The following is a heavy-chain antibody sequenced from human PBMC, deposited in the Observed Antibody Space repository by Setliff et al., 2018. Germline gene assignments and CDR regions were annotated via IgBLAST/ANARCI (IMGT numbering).Heavy chain of an antibody. Sequence: GGSLRLSCATSGFTFSTHAMHWARQAPGKGLDWVAMIWSDGNTTYYADSVKGRFTVSRDNSKNTLYLQMNSLRVEDTAVYYCARADVPYCLGGDCYLSSHWGQGTLVTVSS. D-gene: IGHD2-21*01. CDR3: ARADVPYCLGGDCYLSSH. J-gene: IGHJ4*02. V-gene: IGHV3-33*01. CDR1: GFTFSTHA. CDR2: IWSDGNTT.